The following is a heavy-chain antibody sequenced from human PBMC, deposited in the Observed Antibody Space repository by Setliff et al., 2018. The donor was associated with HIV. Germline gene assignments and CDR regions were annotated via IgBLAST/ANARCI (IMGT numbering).Heavy chain of an antibody. V-gene: IGHV3-21*06. Sequence: GGSLRLSCAASGFTFSSYTLTWVRQAPGKGLEWVSSISSTSRYIYYADSVRGRFTISRGNAKNSLYLHMVDLGAEDTAVYYCARDSGTTLGATRPGYWGQGTLVTVSS. J-gene: IGHJ4*02. CDR3: ARDSGTTLGATRPGY. D-gene: IGHD1-26*01. CDR1: GFTFSSYT. CDR2: ISSTSRYI.